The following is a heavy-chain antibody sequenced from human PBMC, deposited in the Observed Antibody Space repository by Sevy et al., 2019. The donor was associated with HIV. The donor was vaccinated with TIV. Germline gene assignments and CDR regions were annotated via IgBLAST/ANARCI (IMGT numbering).Heavy chain of an antibody. CDR1: GFTFSSYA. V-gene: IGHV3-30-3*01. CDR3: ARDLEIGNSGSLYYYYYGMDV. CDR2: ISYDGSNK. D-gene: IGHD1-26*01. J-gene: IGHJ6*02. Sequence: GGSLRLSCAASGFTFSSYAMHWVRQAPGKGLEWVAVISYDGSNKYYADSVKGRFTISRDNSKNTLYLQMNSLRAEDTAVYYCARDLEIGNSGSLYYYYYGMDVWGQGTTVTASS.